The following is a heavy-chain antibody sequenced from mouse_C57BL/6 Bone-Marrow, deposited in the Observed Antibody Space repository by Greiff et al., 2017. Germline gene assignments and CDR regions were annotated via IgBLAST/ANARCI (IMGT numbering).Heavy chain of an antibody. J-gene: IGHJ3*01. CDR3: ARDRWLRFAY. D-gene: IGHD2-2*01. CDR1: GFTFSSYA. V-gene: IGHV5-4*01. Sequence: EVQLMESGGGLVKPGGSLKLSCAASGFTFSSYAMSWVRQTPEKRLEWVATISDGGSYTYYPDNVKGRFTISRDNAKNNLYLQMSHLKSEDTAMYYCARDRWLRFAYWGQGTLVTVSA. CDR2: ISDGGSYT.